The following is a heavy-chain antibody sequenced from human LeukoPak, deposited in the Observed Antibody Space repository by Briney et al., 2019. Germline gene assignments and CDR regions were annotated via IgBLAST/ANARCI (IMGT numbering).Heavy chain of an antibody. D-gene: IGHD2/OR15-2a*01. CDR1: GGSISSSNW. V-gene: IGHV4-4*02. CDR2: IYHSGST. Sequence: PSGTLSLTCVVSGGSISSSNWWSWVRQPPEKGLEWIGEIYHSGSTNYNPSLKSRVTISVDKSKNQFSLKLSSVTAADTAVYYCARFLAAGPYYYYYYMDVWGKGTTVTVSS. CDR3: ARFLAAGPYYYYYYMDV. J-gene: IGHJ6*03.